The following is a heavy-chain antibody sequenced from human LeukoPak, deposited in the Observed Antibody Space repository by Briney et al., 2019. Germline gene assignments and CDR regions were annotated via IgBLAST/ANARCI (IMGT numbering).Heavy chain of an antibody. J-gene: IGHJ4*02. CDR1: RYTFTGYY. CDR3: ARTSHYVDIAATIPYGIYYFDY. D-gene: IGHD5-12*01. V-gene: IGHV1-2*02. Sequence: ASVKVSCKASRYTFTGYYMHWVRQAPGQGLEWMGWINPNSGGTNYAQKLQGRVTMTTDTSTSTAYMELRSLRSDDTAVYYCARTSHYVDIAATIPYGIYYFDYWGQGTLVTVSS. CDR2: INPNSGGT.